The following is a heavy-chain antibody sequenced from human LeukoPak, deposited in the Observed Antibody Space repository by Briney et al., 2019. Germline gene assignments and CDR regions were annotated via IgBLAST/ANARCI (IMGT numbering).Heavy chain of an antibody. D-gene: IGHD3-3*01. CDR3: ATRTPYYDFWSGNIFLAY. CDR1: GYTFTGYY. J-gene: IGHJ4*02. CDR2: INPNSGGT. V-gene: IGHV1-2*06. Sequence: ASVKVSCKASGYTFTGYYMHWVRQAPGQGLEWMRRINPNSGGTNYAQKFQGRVTMTRDTSISTAYMELSRLRSDDTAVYYCATRTPYYDFWSGNIFLAYWGQGTLVTVSS.